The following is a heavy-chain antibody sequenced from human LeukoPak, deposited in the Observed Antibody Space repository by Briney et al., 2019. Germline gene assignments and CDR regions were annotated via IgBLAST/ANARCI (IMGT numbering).Heavy chain of an antibody. J-gene: IGHJ3*02. Sequence: ASVKVSCKASGYTFTSYYIHWVRHAPGQGLEWMGIINPSGGSTSYALKFQGRVTMTSDASTSTLYMELSSLRSEDTAVYYCARISDGDPEGAFDIWGQGTMVTLSS. V-gene: IGHV1-46*01. CDR1: GYTFTSYY. D-gene: IGHD4-17*01. CDR3: ARISDGDPEGAFDI. CDR2: INPSGGST.